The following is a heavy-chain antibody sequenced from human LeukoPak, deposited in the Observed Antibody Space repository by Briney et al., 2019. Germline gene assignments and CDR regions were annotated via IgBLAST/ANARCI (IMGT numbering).Heavy chain of an antibody. CDR3: ARDYSSGWVYFDY. D-gene: IGHD6-19*01. CDR2: TNPNSGNT. CDR1: GYTFTSYD. Sequence: GASVKVSCKASGYTFTSYDINWVRQATGQGLEWMGWTNPNSGNTGYAQKFQGRVTMTRNTSISTAYMELSSLRSEDTAVYYCARDYSSGWVYFDYWGQGTLVTVSS. J-gene: IGHJ4*02. V-gene: IGHV1-8*01.